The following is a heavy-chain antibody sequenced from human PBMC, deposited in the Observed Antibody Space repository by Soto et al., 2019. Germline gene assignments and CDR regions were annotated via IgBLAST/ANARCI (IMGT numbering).Heavy chain of an antibody. D-gene: IGHD1-26*01. V-gene: IGHV4-31*03. CDR3: ARTSGPYYVPDY. CDR2: IYHSGST. CDR1: NASITSSGYY. J-gene: IGHJ4*02. Sequence: QVQLQESGPRLVEASQTLSLTCTVSNASITSSGYYWSWVRQPPGKRLEWIGYIYHSGSTFYSPSHQSRLTMSLDTPKNHLSLTLRSVTASYTAVYHCARTSGPYYVPDYCGERTQVTVS.